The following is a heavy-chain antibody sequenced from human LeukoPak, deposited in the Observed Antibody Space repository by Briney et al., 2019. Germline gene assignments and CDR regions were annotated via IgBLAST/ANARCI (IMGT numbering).Heavy chain of an antibody. CDR3: ATHERRAVEFLDY. CDR1: AGSISSSSYY. V-gene: IGHV4-39*01. D-gene: IGHD6-19*01. J-gene: IGHJ4*02. CDR2: IYYSGST. Sequence: SETLSLTCSVSAGSISSSSYYWGWIRQAPGKGLEWIGSIYYSGSTYYNPSLKSRVTLSVDTSKNQFSLKLSSVTAADTAVYYCATHERRAVEFLDYWGQGTLVTVSS.